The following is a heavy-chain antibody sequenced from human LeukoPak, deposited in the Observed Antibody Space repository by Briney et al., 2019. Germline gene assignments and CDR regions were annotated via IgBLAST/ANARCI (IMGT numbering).Heavy chain of an antibody. D-gene: IGHD1-14*01. J-gene: IGHJ4*02. CDR2: VKSDGTAT. V-gene: IGHV3-74*01. Sequence: GGSLRLSCAASGFTFSGHLMHWVRQAQGTGLVWVSSVKSDGTATNYADSVKGRFTVSRDNAKNTLYLQMNSLRVEDTAVYYCVRKFATGDWGQGTLVTVSS. CDR1: GFTFSGHL. CDR3: VRKFATGD.